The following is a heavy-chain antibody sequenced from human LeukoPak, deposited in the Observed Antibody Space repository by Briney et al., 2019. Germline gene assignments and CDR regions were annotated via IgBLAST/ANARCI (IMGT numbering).Heavy chain of an antibody. CDR2: ISSSSSTI. J-gene: IGHJ1*01. D-gene: IGHD2-15*01. Sequence: GGSLRLSCAASGFTFSRYAMNWVRQAPGKGLEWVSYISSSSSTIYYADSVKGRFTISRDNAKNSLYLQMNSLRAEDTAVYYCARGGGTWAAEYFQHWGQGTLVTVSS. CDR3: ARGGGTWAAEYFQH. CDR1: GFTFSRYA. V-gene: IGHV3-48*01.